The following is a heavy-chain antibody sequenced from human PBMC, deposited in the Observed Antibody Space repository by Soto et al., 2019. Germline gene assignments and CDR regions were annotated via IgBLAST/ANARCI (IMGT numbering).Heavy chain of an antibody. CDR3: ARSRRAAIHDY. CDR2: IYYSGST. D-gene: IGHD5-18*01. Sequence: SETLSLTCTVSGGSISSYYWSWIRQPPGKGLVWIGYIYYSGSTNYNPSLKSRVTISVDTSKNQFSLKLSSVTAADTAVYYCARSRRAAIHDYWGQGTLVTVSS. J-gene: IGHJ4*02. CDR1: GGSISSYY. V-gene: IGHV4-59*01.